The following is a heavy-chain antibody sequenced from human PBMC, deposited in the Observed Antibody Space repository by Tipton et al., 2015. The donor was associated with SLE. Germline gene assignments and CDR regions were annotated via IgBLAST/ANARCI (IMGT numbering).Heavy chain of an antibody. V-gene: IGHV1-18*01. Sequence: QLVQSGAEVKKPGASVKVSCKASGYTFSNYGITWVRQAPGRGLEWMGWISAYNGNTNYGHGRVTLTTDTSTSTAYMELWSLTPDDTAVYYCASDYSNSDYSYYYMDVWGKGTTVTVSS. CDR3: ASDYSNSDYSYYYMDV. J-gene: IGHJ6*03. CDR2: ISAYNGNT. D-gene: IGHD4-11*01. CDR1: GYTFSNYG.